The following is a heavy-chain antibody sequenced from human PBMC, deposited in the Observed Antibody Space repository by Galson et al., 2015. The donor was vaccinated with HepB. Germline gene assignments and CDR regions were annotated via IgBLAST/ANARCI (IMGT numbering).Heavy chain of an antibody. CDR2: IYHSGST. V-gene: IGHV4-59*01. D-gene: IGHD6-25*01. CDR1: GDSISPYY. J-gene: IGHJ4*02. CDR3: ARGAAFFEY. Sequence: SETLSLTCSVSGDSISPYYWSWFRQPPGKGLEWIGYIYHSGSTNYNPSLASRVTISVDTSKDQFSLTLNSLTTADTAVYYCARGAAFFEYCGRGPLVTVSS.